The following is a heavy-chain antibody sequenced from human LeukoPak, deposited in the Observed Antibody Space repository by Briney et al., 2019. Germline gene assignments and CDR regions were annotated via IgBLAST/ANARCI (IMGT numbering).Heavy chain of an antibody. D-gene: IGHD2-2*01. CDR2: IYTSGST. J-gene: IGHJ4*02. Sequence: PSETLSLTCTVSGRSISSYYWSWIRQPAGKGLEWIGRIYTSGSTNYNPSLKSRVTISVDTSKNQFSLKLSSVTAADTAVYYCARDMVGCSSTSCDDYWGQGTLVTVSS. CDR3: ARDMVGCSSTSCDDY. CDR1: GRSISSYY. V-gene: IGHV4-4*07.